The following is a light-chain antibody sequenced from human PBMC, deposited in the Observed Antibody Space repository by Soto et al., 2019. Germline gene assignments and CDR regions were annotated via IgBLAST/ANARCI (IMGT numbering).Light chain of an antibody. J-gene: IGKJ1*01. CDR2: AAS. Sequence: DIQMTQSPSSQSASVGDRVTITCRASQSINSYLNWYQQKPGKAPKLLIYAASSLQSGVPSRFNRSGSDPDFTLTISSLQPDDFSTYYCQQSFSTPRTFGQGTRVEI. CDR1: QSINSY. CDR3: QQSFSTPRT. V-gene: IGKV1-39*01.